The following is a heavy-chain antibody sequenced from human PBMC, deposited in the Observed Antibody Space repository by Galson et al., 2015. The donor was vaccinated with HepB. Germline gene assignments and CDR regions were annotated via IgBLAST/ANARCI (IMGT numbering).Heavy chain of an antibody. CDR2: ISGSGGST. J-gene: IGHJ6*02. CDR3: ARLLGGPWELLTYYGMDV. D-gene: IGHD1-26*01. V-gene: IGHV3-23*01. CDR1: GFTFSSYA. Sequence: SLRLSCAASGFTFSSYAMSWVRQAPGKGLEWVSAISGSGGSTYYADSVKGRFTISRDNSKNTLYLQMNSLRAEDTAVYYCARLLGGPWELLTYYGMDVWGQGTTVTVSS.